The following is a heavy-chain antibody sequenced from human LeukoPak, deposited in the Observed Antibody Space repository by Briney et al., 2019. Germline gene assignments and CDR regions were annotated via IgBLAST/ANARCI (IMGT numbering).Heavy chain of an antibody. CDR3: TRDNSLRWLVLSRGDY. Sequence: GGSLRLSCAASGFTFSSYSMNWVRQAPGKGLEWVGFIRSKAYGGTTEYAASVKGRFTISRDDSKSIAYLQMNSLKTEDTAVYYCTRDNSLRWLVLSRGDYWGQGTLVTVSS. CDR1: GFTFSSYS. V-gene: IGHV3-49*04. J-gene: IGHJ4*02. D-gene: IGHD6-19*01. CDR2: IRSKAYGGTT.